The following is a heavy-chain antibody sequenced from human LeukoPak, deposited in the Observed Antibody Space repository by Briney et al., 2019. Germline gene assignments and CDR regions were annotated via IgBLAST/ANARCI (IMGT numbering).Heavy chain of an antibody. J-gene: IGHJ4*02. D-gene: IGHD3-10*01. CDR1: GFSFRNYW. Sequence: PGGSLRLSCVASGFSFRNYWMSWVRQAPGKGLEWVANIKEDGSKKNHLDSVKGRFTISRDNAKNFLYLQMNSLRVEDTAVYYCARDFGSSGNWGQGTLVTVSS. V-gene: IGHV3-7*03. CDR2: IKEDGSKK. CDR3: ARDFGSSGN.